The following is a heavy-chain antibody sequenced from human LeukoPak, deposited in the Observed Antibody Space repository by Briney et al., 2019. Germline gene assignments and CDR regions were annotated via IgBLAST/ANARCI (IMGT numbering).Heavy chain of an antibody. Sequence: SETLSLTCAVYGGSFSGYYWSWIRQPPGKGLEWIGEINHSGSTNYNPSLKSRVTISVDTSKNQFSLKLSSVTAADTAVYYCARRGWKDGLDYWGQGTLVTVSS. CDR2: INHSGST. CDR3: ARRGWKDGLDY. V-gene: IGHV4-34*01. D-gene: IGHD5-24*01. J-gene: IGHJ4*02. CDR1: GGSFSGYY.